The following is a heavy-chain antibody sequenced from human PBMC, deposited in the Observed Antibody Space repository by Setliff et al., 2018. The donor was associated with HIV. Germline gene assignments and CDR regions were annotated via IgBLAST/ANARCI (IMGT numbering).Heavy chain of an antibody. CDR3: ARALYGDYGGDVNWMDP. CDR2: INTNSGSP. Sequence: ASVKVSCKASGYSFINYAMNWVRQAPGKGLEWMGWINTNSGSPTYAQAFTGRFVFSVDTSVTTAYLQISSLKAEDTAIYYCARALYGDYGGDVNWMDPWGQGTLVTVSS. J-gene: IGHJ5*02. V-gene: IGHV7-4-1*02. CDR1: GYSFINYA. D-gene: IGHD4-17*01.